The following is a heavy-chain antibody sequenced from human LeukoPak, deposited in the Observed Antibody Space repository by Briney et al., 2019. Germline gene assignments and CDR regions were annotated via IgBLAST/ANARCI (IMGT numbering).Heavy chain of an antibody. D-gene: IGHD6-19*01. CDR2: ISGSGGST. V-gene: IGHV3-23*01. J-gene: IGHJ3*02. CDR3: AKDYADSSGWYRALDI. Sequence: GGSLRLSCAASGFTFSSYAMSWVRQAPGKGLEWVSAISGSGGSTYYADSVKGRFTISRDNSKNTLYLQMNSRRAEDTAVYYCAKDYADSSGWYRALDIWGQGTMVTVSP. CDR1: GFTFSSYA.